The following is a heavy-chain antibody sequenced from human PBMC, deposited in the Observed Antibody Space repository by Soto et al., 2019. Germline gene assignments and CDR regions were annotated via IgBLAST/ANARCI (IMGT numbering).Heavy chain of an antibody. CDR2: IFSNDEK. V-gene: IGHV2-26*01. CDR3: ARYGSGSSYVGRFDP. D-gene: IGHD3-10*01. Sequence: GPTLVNPXDTLTLTCTGSGFSLSNAGLGVSWIRQPPGKALEWLTHIFSNDEKSYSTSLKSRLTISKDTSKSQVVLTMTNMDPVDTATYYCARYGSGSSYVGRFDPWGQGTLVTVSS. CDR1: GFSLSNAGLG. J-gene: IGHJ5*02.